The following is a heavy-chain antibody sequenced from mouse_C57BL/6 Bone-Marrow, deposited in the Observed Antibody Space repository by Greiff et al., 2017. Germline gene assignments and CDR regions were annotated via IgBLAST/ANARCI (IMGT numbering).Heavy chain of an antibody. D-gene: IGHD1-1*02. J-gene: IGHJ2*01. Sequence: EVKVVESGGDLVKPGGSLKLSCAASGFTFSSYGMSWVRQTPDKRLEWVANISRGGSYTYYPDSVKGRVTISRDNAQNPLYMLMSILKSEYAAMYYCARQWIYYPYYFAYWGQGTTLTVSS. CDR1: GFTFSSYG. CDR3: ARQWIYYPYYFAY. CDR2: ISRGGSYT. V-gene: IGHV5-6*01.